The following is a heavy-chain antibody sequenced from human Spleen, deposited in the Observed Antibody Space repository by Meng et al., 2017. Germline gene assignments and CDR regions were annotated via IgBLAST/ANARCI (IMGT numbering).Heavy chain of an antibody. J-gene: IGHJ5*02. CDR3: ASGRFGWFDP. D-gene: IGHD3-16*01. V-gene: IGHV4-31*03. CDR1: GGSISSGGYY. CDR2: IYYSGST. Sequence: QVQLQEAGPGLVKPSQPRSLTCTVSGGSISSGGYYWSWIRQHPGKGLEWIGYIYYSGSTYYNPSLKSRDTISVDTSKNQFSLKLSSVTAADTAVYYCASGRFGWFDPWGQGTLVTVSS.